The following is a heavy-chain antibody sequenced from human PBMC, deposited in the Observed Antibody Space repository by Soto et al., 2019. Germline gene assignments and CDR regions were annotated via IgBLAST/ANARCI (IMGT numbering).Heavy chain of an antibody. D-gene: IGHD3-22*01. J-gene: IGHJ5*02. CDR2: FSSSADRI. CDR1: GFIFSSYA. V-gene: IGHV3-48*03. CDR3: ARGVYDSHGYSYP. Sequence: GESLKISCAVSGFIFSSYAMNWSRQAPGKGREWISSFSSSADRIYYADSVKGRFTISRDNPKNSLYLQMNSLRAEDTAVYYGARGVYDSHGYSYPWGQGTLVTVSS.